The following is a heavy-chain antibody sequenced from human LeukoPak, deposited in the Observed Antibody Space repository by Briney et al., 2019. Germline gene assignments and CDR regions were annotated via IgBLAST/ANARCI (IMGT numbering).Heavy chain of an antibody. CDR1: GYTFTTDY. Sequence: ASVKVSSKASGYTFTTDYIHWVGQAPGQGREWRGIINPSGGSTSYAQKFQGRVTMTSDTSTSTVYMELSSLRSEDTAVYYCARYDSSAYSGRFDYWGQGTLVTVSS. CDR3: ARYDSSAYSGRFDY. J-gene: IGHJ4*02. D-gene: IGHD3-22*01. CDR2: INPSGGST. V-gene: IGHV1-46*01.